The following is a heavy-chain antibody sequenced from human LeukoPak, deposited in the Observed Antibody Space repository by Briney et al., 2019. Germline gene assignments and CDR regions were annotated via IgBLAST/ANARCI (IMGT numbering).Heavy chain of an antibody. CDR1: GFTFSSYA. D-gene: IGHD3-22*01. CDR3: AKDRGGNDGSPYGMDV. V-gene: IGHV3-30*18. J-gene: IGHJ6*02. Sequence: PGGSLRLSCAASGFTFSSYAMHWVPQAPGKGLEWLAVISYDGSNKYYADSVKGRFTISRDNSKNTVYLQMNSLRAEDTAVYYCAKDRGGNDGSPYGMDVWGQGTTVTVSS. CDR2: ISYDGSNK.